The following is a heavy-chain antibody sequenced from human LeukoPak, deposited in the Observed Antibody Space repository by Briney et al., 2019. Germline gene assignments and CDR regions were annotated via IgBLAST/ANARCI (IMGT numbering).Heavy chain of an antibody. V-gene: IGHV4-59*01. CDR3: ARLDYDSSGYYGYFQH. CDR1: GGSISSYY. J-gene: IGHJ1*01. Sequence: MSSETLSLTCTVSGGSISSYYWSWIRQPPGKGLEWIGYIYYSGSTNYNPSLKSRVTISVDTSKNQFSLKLSSVTAADTAVYYCARLDYDSSGYYGYFQHWGQGTLVTVSS. D-gene: IGHD3-22*01. CDR2: IYYSGST.